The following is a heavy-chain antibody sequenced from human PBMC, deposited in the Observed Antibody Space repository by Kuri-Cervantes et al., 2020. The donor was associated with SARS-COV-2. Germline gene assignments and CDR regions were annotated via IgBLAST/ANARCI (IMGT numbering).Heavy chain of an antibody. CDR2: MNPNSSNT. J-gene: IGHJ6*04. V-gene: IGHV1-8*03. CDR3: ARGSPMVRGVMPPDV. D-gene: IGHD3-10*01. CDR1: GYTFTSYD. Sequence: ASVKVSCKASGYTFTSYDINWVRQATGQGLEWMGWMNPNSSNTGYAQKFQGRVTITRNTSISTAYMELSSLRSEDTAVYYCARGSPMVRGVMPPDVWGKGTTVTVSS.